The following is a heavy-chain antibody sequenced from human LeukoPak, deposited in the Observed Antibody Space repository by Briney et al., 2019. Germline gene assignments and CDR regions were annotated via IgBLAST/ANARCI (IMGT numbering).Heavy chain of an antibody. D-gene: IGHD3-10*01. J-gene: IGHJ4*02. CDR3: ATKFLAYYYGSGSYYSPYFDY. CDR2: INHSGST. CDR1: GGSISSGSYY. V-gene: IGHV4-39*07. Sequence: PSQTLSLTCTVSGGSISSGSYYWSWIRQPPGKGLEWIGEINHSGSTNYNPSLKSRVTISVDTSKNQFSLKLSSVTAADTAVYYCATKFLAYYYGSGSYYSPYFDYWGQGTLVTVSS.